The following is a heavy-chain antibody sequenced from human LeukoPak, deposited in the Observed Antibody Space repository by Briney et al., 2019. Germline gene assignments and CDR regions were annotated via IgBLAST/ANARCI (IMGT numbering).Heavy chain of an antibody. CDR3: ARDWEGEGATTFAFDI. D-gene: IGHD1-26*01. CDR2: IYYSGST. J-gene: IGHJ3*02. Sequence: SETLSLTCTVSGYSISTSYYWSWIRQPPGKGLEWIGYIYYSGSTNYNPSLKSRVTISVDTSKNQFSLKLSSVTAADTAVYYCARDWEGEGATTFAFDIWGQGTMVTVSS. CDR1: GYSISTSYY. V-gene: IGHV4-59*01.